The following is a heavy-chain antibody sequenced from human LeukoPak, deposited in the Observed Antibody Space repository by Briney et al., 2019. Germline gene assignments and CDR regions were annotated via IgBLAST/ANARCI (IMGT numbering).Heavy chain of an antibody. Sequence: QPGGSLRLSCAASGFTFSSYWMHWVRQAPGKGLVWVSHISSDGSTTTYADSVKGRFTISRDNAKNTLYLQMNSLRAEDTAVYYCARDRGGGEDYWGQGTPVTVSS. CDR2: ISSDGSTT. CDR1: GFTFSSYW. CDR3: ARDRGGGEDY. V-gene: IGHV3-74*01. D-gene: IGHD2-21*01. J-gene: IGHJ4*02.